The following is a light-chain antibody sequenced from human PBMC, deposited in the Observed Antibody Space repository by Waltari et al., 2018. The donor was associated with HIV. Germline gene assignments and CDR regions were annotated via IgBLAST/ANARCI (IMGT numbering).Light chain of an antibody. V-gene: IGLV3-21*02. CDR1: NIGSER. Sequence: SYVLTQPPSVSMAPGQTASITCGGNNIGSERVHWYQQKPGQAPVVVVDDDSDRPSGIPERFSGSNSGDTATLTISRGEAGDEADYYCQVWHRSSDHWVFGGGTKLTVL. CDR2: DDS. J-gene: IGLJ3*02. CDR3: QVWHRSSDHWV.